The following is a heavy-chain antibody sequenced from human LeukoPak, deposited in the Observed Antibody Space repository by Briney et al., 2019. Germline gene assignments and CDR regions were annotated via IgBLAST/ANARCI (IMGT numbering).Heavy chain of an antibody. CDR2: IYHSGST. V-gene: IGHV4-30-2*01. J-gene: IGHJ5*02. CDR3: VGEQIEAGWFDP. Sequence: PSETLSLTCTVSGGSISSGGYYWSWIRQPPGKGLEWIGYIYHSGSTYYNPSLKSRVTISVDTSKNQFSLKLSSVTAADTAVYYCVGEQIEAGWFDPWGQGTLVTVSS. CDR1: GGSISSGGYY.